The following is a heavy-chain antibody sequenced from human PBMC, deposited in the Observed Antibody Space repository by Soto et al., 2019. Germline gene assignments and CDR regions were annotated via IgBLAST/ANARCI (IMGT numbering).Heavy chain of an antibody. CDR1: GYTFSVYH. J-gene: IGHJ6*02. CDR3: AKELQRGMDV. D-gene: IGHD4-4*01. CDR2: VHPNSGGT. Sequence: QVHLVQSGAEVKQPGASVKVSCKASGYTFSVYHMHWVRQAPAQGLEWMGWVHPNSGGTNYAQSFEGRATMTRHTSINTAYMELSRLTSDDTAVYYCAKELQRGMDVWGQGTTVTVSS. V-gene: IGHV1-2*02.